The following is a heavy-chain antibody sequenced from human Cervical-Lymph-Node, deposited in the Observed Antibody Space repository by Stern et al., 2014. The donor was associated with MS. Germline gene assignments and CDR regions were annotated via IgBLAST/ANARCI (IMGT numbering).Heavy chain of an antibody. CDR1: GFSLSTTGMC. D-gene: IGHD2-21*01. Sequence: QVTLRESGPALVKPTQTLTLTCTFSGFSLSTTGMCLSWIRQPPGKALESLALRDWDGDKYYSIALKTRLTISKDTSKNQVVLTMTNMAPLDTATYFCVRAREGYYFDYWGQGIPVTVSS. CDR3: VRAREGYYFDY. J-gene: IGHJ4*02. V-gene: IGHV2-70*01. CDR2: RDWDGDK.